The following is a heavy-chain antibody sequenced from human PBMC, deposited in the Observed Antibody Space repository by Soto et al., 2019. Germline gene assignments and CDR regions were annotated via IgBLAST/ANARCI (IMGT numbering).Heavy chain of an antibody. V-gene: IGHV4-4*07. Sequence: PSETLSLTCTASCGSINTFYWSRVRQPAGKGLEWIGRIFSSGSTSFNPSLESRVAMSVDTSKNHFSLNLSSVTAADMAVYYCAREGSYSAYNFAHGIQLWSFDFWGQGALVTVSS. CDR2: IFSSGST. J-gene: IGHJ4*02. CDR3: AREGSYSAYNFAHGIQLWSFDF. CDR1: CGSINTFY. D-gene: IGHD5-12*01.